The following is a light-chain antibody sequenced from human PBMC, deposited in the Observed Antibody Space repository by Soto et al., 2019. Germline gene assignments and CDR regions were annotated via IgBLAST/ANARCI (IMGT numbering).Light chain of an antibody. J-gene: IGLJ2*01. CDR3: AAWDDSLSGPV. Sequence: QSVLTQPPSASGTPGQRVTISCSGSSSNIGHNYVYWYQQLPGTAPELLIYRNNQRPSGVPDRFSGSKSGTSASLAISGLRSEDEADYYCAAWDDSLSGPVFGGGTKLTVL. CDR2: RNN. CDR1: SSNIGHNY. V-gene: IGLV1-47*01.